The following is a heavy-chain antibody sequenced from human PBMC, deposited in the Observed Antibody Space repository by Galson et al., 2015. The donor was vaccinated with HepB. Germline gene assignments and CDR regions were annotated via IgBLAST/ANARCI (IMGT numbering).Heavy chain of an antibody. Sequence: SLRLSCAASGFTFSSYSMNWVRQAPGKGLEWVSSISSSSSYIYYADSVKGRFTIPRDNAKNSLYLQMNSLRAKDTAVYYCAPRFGGYCSSTSCYRGYWGQETLLTVSS. CDR2: ISSSSSYI. J-gene: IGHJ4*02. CDR1: GFTFSSYS. V-gene: IGHV3-21*01. CDR3: APRFGGYCSSTSCYRGY. D-gene: IGHD2-2*01.